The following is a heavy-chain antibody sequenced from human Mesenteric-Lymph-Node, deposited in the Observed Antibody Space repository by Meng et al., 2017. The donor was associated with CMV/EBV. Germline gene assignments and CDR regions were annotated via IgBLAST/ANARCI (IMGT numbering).Heavy chain of an antibody. V-gene: IGHV4-39*01. J-gene: IGHJ6*02. D-gene: IGHD6-6*01. Sequence: SETLSLTCTVSGGSISSSSYYWGWLRQPPGKGLEWIGSIYYSGSTYYNPSLKSRVTISVDTSKNQFSLKLSSVTAADTAVYYCARQSYSSSQTAYSYYYYGMDVWGQGTTVTVSS. CDR1: GGSISSSSYY. CDR2: IYYSGST. CDR3: ARQSYSSSQTAYSYYYYGMDV.